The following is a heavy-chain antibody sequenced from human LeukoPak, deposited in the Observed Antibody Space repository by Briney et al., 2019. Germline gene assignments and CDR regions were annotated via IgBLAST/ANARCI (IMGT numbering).Heavy chain of an antibody. CDR3: AKVSESNYDILTGYYTPYYFDY. D-gene: IGHD3-9*01. CDR2: ISDSGGST. Sequence: GGSLRLSCAASGFTFSSYEMNWVRQAPGKGLEWVSGISDSGGSTFYADSVKGRFTISRDNSKNILYLQMNSLRADDTAVYYCAKVSESNYDILTGYYTPYYFDYWGQGTLVTVSS. J-gene: IGHJ4*02. CDR1: GFTFSSYE. V-gene: IGHV3-23*01.